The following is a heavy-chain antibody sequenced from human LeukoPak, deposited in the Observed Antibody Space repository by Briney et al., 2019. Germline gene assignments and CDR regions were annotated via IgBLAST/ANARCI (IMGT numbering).Heavy chain of an antibody. Sequence: GGSLRLSCAASGFTFNTYAMSWVRQAPGKGLEWVSAISGSAGSTYYADSVKGRFTISRDNSKNILYLQMHSLRAEDTAVYYCAKGKGSSPSSIDWWGQGTLVTVSS. CDR1: GFTFNTYA. V-gene: IGHV3-23*01. CDR3: AKGKGSSPSSIDW. CDR2: ISGSAGST. J-gene: IGHJ4*02. D-gene: IGHD2-15*01.